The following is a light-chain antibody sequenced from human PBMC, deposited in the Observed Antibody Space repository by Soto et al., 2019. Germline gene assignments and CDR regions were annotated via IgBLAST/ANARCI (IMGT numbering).Light chain of an antibody. V-gene: IGKV1-12*01. CDR2: AAS. CDR3: QQSNSFPIT. CDR1: RVISSW. Sequence: DIQMTQSPSSVSASVGDRVTITCRASRVISSWLAWYQQKPGKAPNLLIYAASNLQSGVPSRFSASGSGTDFTLTISSLQPVDFATYYCQQSNSFPITFGQGTRLEI. J-gene: IGKJ5*01.